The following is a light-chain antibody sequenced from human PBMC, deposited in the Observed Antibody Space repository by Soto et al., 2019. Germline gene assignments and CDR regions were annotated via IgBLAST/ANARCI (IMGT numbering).Light chain of an antibody. CDR3: LPDDICPYS. CDR1: QAIRDD. J-gene: IGKJ2*03. CDR2: GIS. Sequence: IQMTQSPSSLSASLGDTVTFTCRASQAIRDDLGWFQHRPGQPPKLLIYGISILQTGVPSRFSGSGSGTDFTLTISGLQPEDFATYYCLPDDICPYSFGQGTRLEI. V-gene: IGKV1-6*01.